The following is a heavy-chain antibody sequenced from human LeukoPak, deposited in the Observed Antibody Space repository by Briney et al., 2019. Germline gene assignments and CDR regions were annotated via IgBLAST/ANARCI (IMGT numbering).Heavy chain of an antibody. CDR2: INPSGGST. J-gene: IGHJ4*02. Sequence: ASVKVSCKASGYTFTSYYMHWVRQAPGQGLEWMGIINPSGGSTSYAQKFQGRVTMTRDTSISTAYMELSRLRSDDTAVYYCARWVGATFGFDYWGQGTLVTVSS. CDR3: ARWVGATFGFDY. V-gene: IGHV1-46*01. CDR1: GYTFTSYY. D-gene: IGHD1-26*01.